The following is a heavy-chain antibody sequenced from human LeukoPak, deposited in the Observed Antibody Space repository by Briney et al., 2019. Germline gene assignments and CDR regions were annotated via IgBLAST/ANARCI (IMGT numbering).Heavy chain of an antibody. V-gene: IGHV3-21*01. CDR3: ARDASRSGVMFDH. CDR2: ISSSSSYI. Sequence: GGSLRLSCAASGFTFSSYSMNWVRQAPGKGLEWVSSISSSSSYIYYADSVKGRFTISRDNAKNSLYLQMNSLRAEDTAAYYCARDASRSGVMFDHWGQGTLVTVSS. J-gene: IGHJ4*02. D-gene: IGHD2-15*01. CDR1: GFTFSSYS.